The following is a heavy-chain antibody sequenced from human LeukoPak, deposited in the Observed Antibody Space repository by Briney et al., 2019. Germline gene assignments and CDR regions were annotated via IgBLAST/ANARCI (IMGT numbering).Heavy chain of an antibody. J-gene: IGHJ4*02. D-gene: IGHD2-2*01. CDR2: IKQDGSEK. CDR3: ARDSRLSDIDY. CDR1: GFTFSSHW. Sequence: GGSLRLSCAASGFTFSSHWMSWVRQAPGKGLEWVANIKQDGSEKYYVDSVKGRFTISRDNAKNSLYLQMNSLRAADTAVYYCARDSRLSDIDYWGQGTLVTVSS. V-gene: IGHV3-7*01.